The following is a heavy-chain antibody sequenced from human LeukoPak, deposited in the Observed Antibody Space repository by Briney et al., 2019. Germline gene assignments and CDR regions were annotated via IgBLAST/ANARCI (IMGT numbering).Heavy chain of an antibody. CDR3: ARYPSLDYYMDV. V-gene: IGHV1-69*13. CDR1: GYTFTSYY. J-gene: IGHJ6*03. CDR2: IIPIFGTA. Sequence: ASVKVPCKASGYTFTSYYMHWVRQAPGQGLEWMGGIIPIFGTANYAQKFQGRVTITADESTSTAYMELSSLRSEDTAVYYCARYPSLDYYMDVWGKGTTVTVSS.